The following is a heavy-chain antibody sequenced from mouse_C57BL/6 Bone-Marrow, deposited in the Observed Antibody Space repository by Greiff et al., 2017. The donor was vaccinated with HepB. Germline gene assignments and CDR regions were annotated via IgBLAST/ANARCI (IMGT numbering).Heavy chain of an antibody. J-gene: IGHJ3*01. Sequence: VQLQQSGAELVMPGASVKLSCKASGYTFTSYWMHWVKQRPGQGLEWIGEIDPSDSYTNYNQKFKGKSTLTVDKSSSTAYMQLSSLTSEDSAVYYCARRGSSYVAWFAYWGQGTLVTVSA. CDR2: IDPSDSYT. CDR3: ARRGSSYVAWFAY. D-gene: IGHD1-1*01. V-gene: IGHV1-69*01. CDR1: GYTFTSYW.